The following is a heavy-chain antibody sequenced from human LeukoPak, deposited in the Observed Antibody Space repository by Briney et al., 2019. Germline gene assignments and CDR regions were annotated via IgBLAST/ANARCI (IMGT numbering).Heavy chain of an antibody. CDR1: GFTFSSYA. Sequence: PGGSLRLSCAASGFTFSSYAMSWVRQAPGKGLEWVSAISGSGGSTYYADSVKGRFTISRDNSKNTLYLQMNSLRAEDTAVYYCAKGRLVRGVAQYNWFDPWGQGTLVTVSS. V-gene: IGHV3-23*01. CDR3: AKGRLVRGVAQYNWFDP. CDR2: ISGSGGST. D-gene: IGHD3-10*01. J-gene: IGHJ5*02.